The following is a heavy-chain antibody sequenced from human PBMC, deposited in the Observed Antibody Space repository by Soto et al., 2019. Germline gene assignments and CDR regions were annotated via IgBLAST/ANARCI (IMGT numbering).Heavy chain of an antibody. CDR2: IYHSGST. J-gene: IGHJ5*02. CDR3: ARPGLVLIAAAGLNWFDP. V-gene: IGHV4-38-2*01. CDR1: GYSISSGYY. D-gene: IGHD6-13*01. Sequence: SETLSLTCAVSGYSISSGYYWGWIRQPPGKGLEWIGSIYHSGSTYYNPSLKSRVTISVDTSKTQFSLKLSSVTAADTAVYYCARPGLVLIAAAGLNWFDPWGQGTLVTVSS.